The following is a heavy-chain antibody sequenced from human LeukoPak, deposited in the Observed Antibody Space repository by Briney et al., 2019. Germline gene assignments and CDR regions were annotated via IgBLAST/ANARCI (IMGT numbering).Heavy chain of an antibody. D-gene: IGHD5-18*01. J-gene: IGHJ5*02. CDR3: AKPYSYGST. V-gene: IGHV3-48*01. CDR1: GFTFSSYS. CDR2: ISTSTTTI. Sequence: GGSLRLSCEASGFTFSSYSMNWVRQAPGKGREWISYISTSTTTIYYANSVKGRFTISRDNAKKSLYVQMNSLRAEDTAVYYCAKPYSYGSTWGQGTLVTVSS.